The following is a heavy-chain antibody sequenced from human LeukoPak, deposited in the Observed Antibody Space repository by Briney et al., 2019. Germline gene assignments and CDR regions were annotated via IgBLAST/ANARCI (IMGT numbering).Heavy chain of an antibody. J-gene: IGHJ3*02. CDR1: GFTFSSYG. D-gene: IGHD3-22*01. CDR2: ISYDGSNK. V-gene: IGHV3-30*18. CDR3: AKGLYYYDSSGYKDAFDI. Sequence: PGRSLRLSCAASGFTFSSYGMHWVRQAPGKGLEWVAVISYDGSNKYYADSVKGRFTISRDNSKNTLYLQMNSLRAEDTAVYYCAKGLYYYDSSGYKDAFDIWGQGTMVTVSS.